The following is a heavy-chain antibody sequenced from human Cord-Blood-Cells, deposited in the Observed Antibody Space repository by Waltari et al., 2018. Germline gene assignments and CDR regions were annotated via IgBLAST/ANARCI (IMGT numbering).Heavy chain of an antibody. V-gene: IGHV4-34*01. J-gene: IGHJ4*02. CDR3: ARRAFYYYDSSGYYY. Sequence: QVQLQQWGAGLLKPSETLSLTCAVYGGSFSGYYWSWIRKPPGKGLEWIGEINHSGSTNYNPSLKSRVTISVDTSKNQFSLKLSSVTAADTAVYYCARRAFYYYDSSGYYYWGQGTLVTVSS. D-gene: IGHD3-22*01. CDR2: INHSGST. CDR1: GGSFSGYY.